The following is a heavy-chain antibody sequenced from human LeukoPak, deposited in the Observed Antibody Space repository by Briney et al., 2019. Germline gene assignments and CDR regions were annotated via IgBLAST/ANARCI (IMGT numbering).Heavy chain of an antibody. Sequence: GASVKVSCKASGYTFTGYYMHWVRQAPGQGLEWMGWINPNSGGTNYAQKFQGRVTMTRDTSISTAYMELSRLRSDDTAVYYCARADLYDFWSGYYNFDYWGQGTLVTVSS. CDR1: GYTFTGYY. D-gene: IGHD3-3*01. J-gene: IGHJ4*02. CDR3: ARADLYDFWSGYYNFDY. CDR2: INPNSGGT. V-gene: IGHV1-2*02.